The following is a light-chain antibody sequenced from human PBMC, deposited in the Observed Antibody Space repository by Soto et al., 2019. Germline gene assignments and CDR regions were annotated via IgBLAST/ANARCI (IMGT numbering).Light chain of an antibody. V-gene: IGKV1D-12*01. CDR2: GAS. CDR3: QQAYSFPIT. CDR1: QDIAGD. Sequence: DIQVPHSPSPVSATVGDRVTITFLASQDIAGDLAWYQQKPGRTPELLIDGASRLQSGVPARFSCSGSGTDFTLSINSLQPEDFATYYCQQAYSFPITFGQGTRLVIK. J-gene: IGKJ5*01.